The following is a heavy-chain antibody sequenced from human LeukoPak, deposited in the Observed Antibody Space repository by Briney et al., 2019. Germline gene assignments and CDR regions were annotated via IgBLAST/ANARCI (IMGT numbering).Heavy chain of an antibody. CDR1: GGTFSSYA. CDR3: ARESDHGGNAIDY. CDR2: IIPILGIA. Sequence: SVKVSCKASGGTFSSYAISWVRQAPGQGLEWMGRIIPILGIANYAQKFQGRVTITADKSTSTAYMELSSLRSEDTAVYYCARESDHGGNAIDYWGQGTLVTVSS. D-gene: IGHD4-23*01. V-gene: IGHV1-69*04. J-gene: IGHJ4*02.